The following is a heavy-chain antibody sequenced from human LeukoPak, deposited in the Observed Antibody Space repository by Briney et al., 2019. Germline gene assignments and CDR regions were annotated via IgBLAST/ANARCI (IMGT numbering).Heavy chain of an antibody. CDR3: AREEVGAIGY. J-gene: IGHJ4*02. Sequence: SETLSLTCAVYGGSFSGYYWSWIRQPPGKGLEWIGEINHSGSTNYNPSLKSRVTISVDTSKNQFSLKLSSVTAADTAVYYCAREEVGAIGYWGQGTLVTVSS. CDR1: GGSFSGYY. CDR2: INHSGST. D-gene: IGHD1-26*01. V-gene: IGHV4-34*01.